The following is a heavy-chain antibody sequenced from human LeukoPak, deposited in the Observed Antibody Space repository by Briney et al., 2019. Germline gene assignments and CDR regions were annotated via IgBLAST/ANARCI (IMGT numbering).Heavy chain of an antibody. CDR3: ARWRRGDGYNGGIDY. J-gene: IGHJ4*02. CDR2: INHSGST. CDR1: GGSFSGYY. Sequence: SETLSLTCAVYGGSFSGYYWSWIRQPPGKGLEWIGEINHSGSTNYNPSLKSRVTISVDTSKNQFSLKLSSVTAADTAVYYCARWRRGDGYNGGIDYWGQGTLVTVSS. D-gene: IGHD5-24*01. V-gene: IGHV4-34*01.